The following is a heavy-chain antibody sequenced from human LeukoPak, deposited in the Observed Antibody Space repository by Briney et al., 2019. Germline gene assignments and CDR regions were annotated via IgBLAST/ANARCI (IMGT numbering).Heavy chain of an antibody. D-gene: IGHD1-1*01. CDR3: AKDLVWKAGLPGGFDY. V-gene: IGHV3-43*01. J-gene: IGHJ4*02. Sequence: PGGSLRLSCAASGFTFDDYTMHWVRQAPGKGLEWVSLISWDGGSTYYADSVKGRFTISRDNSKNSLYLQMNSLRTEDTALYYCAKDLVWKAGLPGGFDYWGQGTLVTVSS. CDR2: ISWDGGST. CDR1: GFTFDDYT.